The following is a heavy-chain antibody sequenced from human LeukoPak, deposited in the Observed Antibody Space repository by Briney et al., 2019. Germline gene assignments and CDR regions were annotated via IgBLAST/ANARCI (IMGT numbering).Heavy chain of an antibody. CDR1: GFTFSDYA. V-gene: IGHV3-30-3*01. J-gene: IGHJ4*02. CDR2: VSYDGNNK. D-gene: IGHD1-14*01. Sequence: SGGSLRLSCAASGFTFSDYAMHWVRQAPGKGLEWVAVVSYDGNNKEYADSAKGRLTISRDNSKSTLYLQVNSLRGEDTAVFYCARDPLNRRWGSYYFDYWGQGTLVTVSS. CDR3: ARDPLNRRWGSYYFDY.